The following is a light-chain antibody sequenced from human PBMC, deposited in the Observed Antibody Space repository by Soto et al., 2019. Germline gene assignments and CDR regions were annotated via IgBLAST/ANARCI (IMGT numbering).Light chain of an antibody. CDR2: EVS. CDR3: RSLTTSLTDV. Sequence: QSALTQPASVSGSPGQSVAISCPGTSSDVGAYNYISWYQQHPGKAPKLLLSEVSNRPSGVSDRFSGSKSGNTASLTISGLQAEDEAGYYCRSLTTSLTDVFGTGTKVPV. CDR1: SSDVGAYNY. V-gene: IGLV2-14*01. J-gene: IGLJ1*01.